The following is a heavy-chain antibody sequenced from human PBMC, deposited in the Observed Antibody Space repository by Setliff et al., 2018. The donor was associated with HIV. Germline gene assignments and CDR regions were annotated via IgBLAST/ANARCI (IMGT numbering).Heavy chain of an antibody. CDR1: GFMFSNYA. CDR2: IRGNGVDR. Sequence: PGGSLRLSCAVSGFMFSNYAMNWVRQGPGRELEWVSAIRGNGVDRFYTDSVRGRFTISRDNSKNTLYLQMSSLRADDTAIYYCARDDGRSLFLDYWGQGTLVTVPQ. D-gene: IGHD1-26*01. CDR3: ARDDGRSLFLDY. J-gene: IGHJ4*02. V-gene: IGHV3-23*01.